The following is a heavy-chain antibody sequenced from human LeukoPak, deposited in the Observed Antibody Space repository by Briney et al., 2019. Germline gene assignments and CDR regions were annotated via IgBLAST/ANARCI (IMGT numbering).Heavy chain of an antibody. V-gene: IGHV3-74*01. Sequence: GGSLRLSCAGSGDSWMHWVRQVPGKGLGWVSRIKTDGSSTSYADSVKGRFTISNDNAENTLYLQMNSLRAEDTAVYYCARGDGVIMNYWGQGTLVTVSS. CDR2: IKTDGSST. D-gene: IGHD3-10*01. CDR1: GDSW. J-gene: IGHJ4*02. CDR3: ARGDGVIMNY.